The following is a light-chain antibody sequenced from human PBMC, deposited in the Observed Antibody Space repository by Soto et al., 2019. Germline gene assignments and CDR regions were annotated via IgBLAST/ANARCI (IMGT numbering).Light chain of an antibody. J-gene: IGKJ1*01. CDR2: AAS. Sequence: DIQMTQSPSSLTASVGATVAITCRTRQNIVNCVNWYQQRPGKAPDLLISAASTLHSGDPSRFSGSGSGTVFTLTISSLQPEDFATYYCQQTYSGRTFGQGTKVDIK. V-gene: IGKV1-39*01. CDR1: QNIVNC. CDR3: QQTYSGRT.